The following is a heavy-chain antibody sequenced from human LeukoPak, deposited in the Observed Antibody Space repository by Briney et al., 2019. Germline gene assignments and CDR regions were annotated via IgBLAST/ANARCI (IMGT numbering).Heavy chain of an antibody. Sequence: GGSLRLSCAASGFTFSSYAMSWVRQAPGKGLEWVSAISGSGGSTYYADSVRGRFTISRDNSKNTLYLQMNSLRAEDTAVYYCAKDLQYSSGWSDYWGQGTLVTVSS. CDR2: ISGSGGST. J-gene: IGHJ4*02. D-gene: IGHD6-19*01. V-gene: IGHV3-23*01. CDR3: AKDLQYSSGWSDY. CDR1: GFTFSSYA.